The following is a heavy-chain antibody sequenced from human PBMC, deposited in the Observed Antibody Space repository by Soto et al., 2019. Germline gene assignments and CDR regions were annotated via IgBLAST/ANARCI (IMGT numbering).Heavy chain of an antibody. V-gene: IGHV4-59*08. J-gene: IGHJ4*02. CDR1: GGSISSYY. D-gene: IGHD6-19*01. CDR3: AGYCSGWYGRFVY. CDR2: IYYSGST. Sequence: SETLSLTCTVSGGSISSYYWSWIRQPPGKGLEWTGYIYYSGSTNYNPSLKSRVTISVDTSKNQFSLKLSSVTAADTAVYYCAGYCSGWYGRFVYWGQGTLVTVSS.